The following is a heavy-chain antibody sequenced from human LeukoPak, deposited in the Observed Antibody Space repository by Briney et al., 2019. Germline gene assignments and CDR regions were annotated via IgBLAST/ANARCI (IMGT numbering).Heavy chain of an antibody. Sequence: AASVTVSCKVSGYTFTSYYMHWVRQPPPQGLERMGIINPSGGSTSYAQKFQGRVTMTRDTSTSTVYMELSSLRSEDTAVYYCARSTYYDILTDNAEYFQHWGQGTLVTVSS. CDR3: ARSTYYDILTDNAEYFQH. CDR1: GYTFTSYY. J-gene: IGHJ1*01. D-gene: IGHD3-9*01. V-gene: IGHV1-46*01. CDR2: INPSGGST.